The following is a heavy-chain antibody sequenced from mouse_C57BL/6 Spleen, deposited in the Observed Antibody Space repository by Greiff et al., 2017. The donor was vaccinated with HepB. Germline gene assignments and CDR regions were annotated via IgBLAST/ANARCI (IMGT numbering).Heavy chain of an antibody. CDR2: IYPGDGDT. CDR3: ARRDYYGSSYGDY. V-gene: IGHV1-80*01. CDR1: GYAFSSYW. Sequence: QVQLKQSGAELVKPGASVKISCKASGYAFSSYWMNWVKQRPGKGLEWIGQIYPGDGDTNYNGKFKGKATLTADKSSSTAYMQLSSLTSEDSAVYFCARRDYYGSSYGDYWGQGTTLTVSS. D-gene: IGHD1-1*01. J-gene: IGHJ2*01.